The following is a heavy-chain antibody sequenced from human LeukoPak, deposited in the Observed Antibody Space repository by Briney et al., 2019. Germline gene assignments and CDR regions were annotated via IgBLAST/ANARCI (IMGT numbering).Heavy chain of an antibody. CDR1: GFTFSSYG. CDR2: IWYDGSNK. J-gene: IGHJ5*02. D-gene: IGHD1-1*01. CDR3: ARRVPKLGFDP. V-gene: IGHV3-30*19. Sequence: GGSLRLSCAASGFTFSSYGMHWVRQAPGKGLEWVALIWYDGSNKYYADSVKGRFTISRDNSKNTLYLQMNSLRAEDTAVYYCARRVPKLGFDPWGQGTLVTVSS.